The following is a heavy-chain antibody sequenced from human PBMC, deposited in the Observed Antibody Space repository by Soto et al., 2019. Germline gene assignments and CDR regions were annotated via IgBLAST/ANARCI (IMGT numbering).Heavy chain of an antibody. J-gene: IGHJ5*02. V-gene: IGHV4-31*03. CDR2: IYFTGKT. CDR3: AKDPSPQPIPAVTPGWFDP. Sequence: LSLTCTVSGDSIRDGGYYWAWIRQRPGKGLEWMGYIYFTGKTNYNPSLANRLTMSVDMSRRQLYMTLTSVTAADTAVYFCAKDPSPQPIPAVTPGWFDPWGQGISVTVSS. D-gene: IGHD4-4*01. CDR1: GDSIRDGGYY.